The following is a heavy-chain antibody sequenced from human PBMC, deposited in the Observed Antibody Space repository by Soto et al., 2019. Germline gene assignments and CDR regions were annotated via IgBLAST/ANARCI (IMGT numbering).Heavy chain of an antibody. J-gene: IGHJ3*02. Sequence: ASVKVSCKASGYTFTSYDINWVRQATGQGLEWMGWMNPNSGNTGYAQKFQGRVTMTRNTSISTAYMELSSLRSEDTAVYYCGMTTVTADAFDIWGQGTMVTVSS. D-gene: IGHD4-17*01. CDR1: GYTFTSYD. V-gene: IGHV1-8*01. CDR2: MNPNSGNT. CDR3: GMTTVTADAFDI.